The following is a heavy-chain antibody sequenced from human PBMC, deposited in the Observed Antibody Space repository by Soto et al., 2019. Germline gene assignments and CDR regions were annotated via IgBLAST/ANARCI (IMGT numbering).Heavy chain of an antibody. J-gene: IGHJ4*02. D-gene: IGHD2-8*01. CDR1: GFTFTSYW. Sequence: EVHLVESGGGVVQPGGSLRLSCVVSGFTFTSYWMHWVRQVPGKGLVWVSRINPGGSSTSYADSVKGRFTISRDNAKNMVYLQMNGLRAEDTAVYYCARGPNMVSTSTNFDFWGQGTLVSVSS. CDR2: INPGGSST. V-gene: IGHV3-74*01. CDR3: ARGPNMVSTSTNFDF.